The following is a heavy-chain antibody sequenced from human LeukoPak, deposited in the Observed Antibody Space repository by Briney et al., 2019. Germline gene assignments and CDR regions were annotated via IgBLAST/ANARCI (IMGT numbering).Heavy chain of an antibody. CDR1: GFTFSSYA. V-gene: IGHV3-23*01. J-gene: IGHJ4*02. D-gene: IGHD3-16*01. CDR2: ISGSGGST. CDR3: AKDLSGEAGFDY. Sequence: GGSLRLSCAASGFTFSSYAMSWVRQAPGEGLEWVSAISGSGGSTYYADSVKGRFTISRDNSKNTLYLQMNSLRGEDTAVYYCAKDLSGEAGFDYWGQGTLVTVSS.